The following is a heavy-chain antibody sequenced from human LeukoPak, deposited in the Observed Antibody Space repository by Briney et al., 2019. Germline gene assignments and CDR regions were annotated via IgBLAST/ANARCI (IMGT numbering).Heavy chain of an antibody. CDR2: IYTSGST. Sequence: SETLSLTCTVSGGSISSGSYYWSWIRQPAGKGLEWIGRIYTSGSTNYNPSLKSRVTISVDTSKNQFSLKLSSVTAADTAVYYCARGGTMIVVVTAFDYWGQGTLVTVSS. CDR1: GGSISSGSYY. D-gene: IGHD3-22*01. V-gene: IGHV4-61*02. J-gene: IGHJ4*02. CDR3: ARGGTMIVVVTAFDY.